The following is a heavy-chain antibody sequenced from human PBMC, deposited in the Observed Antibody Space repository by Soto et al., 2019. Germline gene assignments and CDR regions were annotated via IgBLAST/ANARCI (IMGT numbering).Heavy chain of an antibody. CDR1: GFSLDDYT. CDR2: ITSNSDKR. Sequence: EVQLVESGGDLVQPGGSLRLSCAAFGFSLDDYTMHWVRQAAGKGLEWVAGITSNSDKRAYAASVRGRFTVSKDYARNSLYLQMDSLRIEDTALYYCAKGVLRTWNERDVWGHGTAVIVSS. D-gene: IGHD1-1*01. J-gene: IGHJ6*02. CDR3: AKGVLRTWNERDV. V-gene: IGHV3-9*01.